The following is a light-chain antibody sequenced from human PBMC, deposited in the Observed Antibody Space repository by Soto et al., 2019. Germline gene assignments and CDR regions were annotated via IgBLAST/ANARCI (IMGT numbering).Light chain of an antibody. CDR1: SSDFGGYNY. Sequence: LTQPAPVSGSPGQSITLSCTGTSSDFGGYNYVSWYQQHPGKAPKLMIYDVSNRPSGVSNRFSGSKSGNTASLTISGLQAEDEADYYCSSYTSSSTLYVFGTGTKVTVL. V-gene: IGLV2-14*01. CDR2: DVS. CDR3: SSYTSSSTLYV. J-gene: IGLJ1*01.